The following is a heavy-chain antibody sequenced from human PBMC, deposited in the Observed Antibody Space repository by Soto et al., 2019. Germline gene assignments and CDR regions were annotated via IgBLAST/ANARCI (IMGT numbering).Heavy chain of an antibody. Sequence: QVQLVQSGAEVKRPGSSVKVSCTASGDTFNFYSINWVRQAPGLGLEWMGRVNPIVSMSNYAQRFQGRVTMTAAKSTSTAYMELSGLRSEDTAIYYCATSYGSGYRAFDYWGQGALCTVSS. CDR1: GDTFNFYS. CDR3: ATSYGSGYRAFDY. D-gene: IGHD3-10*01. J-gene: IGHJ4*02. V-gene: IGHV1-69*04. CDR2: VNPIVSMS.